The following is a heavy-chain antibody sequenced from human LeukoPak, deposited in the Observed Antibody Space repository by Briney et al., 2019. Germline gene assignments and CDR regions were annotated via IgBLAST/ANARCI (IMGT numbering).Heavy chain of an antibody. Sequence: GASVKVSCKASGYTFTGYYMHWVRQAPGQGLEWMGWINPNSGGTNYAQKFQGRVTMTRDTSISTAYMELSRLRSDDTAVYYCARGNRNSITMVRGRENSGDNWFDPWGQGTLVTVSS. CDR2: INPNSGGT. CDR1: GYTFTGYY. J-gene: IGHJ5*02. V-gene: IGHV1-2*02. D-gene: IGHD3-10*01. CDR3: ARGNRNSITMVRGRENSGDNWFDP.